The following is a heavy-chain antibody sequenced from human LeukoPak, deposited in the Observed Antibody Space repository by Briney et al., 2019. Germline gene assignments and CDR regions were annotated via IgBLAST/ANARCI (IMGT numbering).Heavy chain of an antibody. V-gene: IGHV3-30*18. J-gene: IGHJ3*02. CDR3: AKVSGGDGDYVPYAFDI. CDR1: GFTFSSYE. CDR2: ISYDGSNK. Sequence: PGGSLRLSCAASGFTFSSYEMNWVRQAPGKGLEWVAVISYDGSNKYYADSVKGRFTISRDNSKNTLYLQMNSLRAEDTAVYYCAKVSGGDGDYVPYAFDIWGQGTMVTVSS. D-gene: IGHD4-17*01.